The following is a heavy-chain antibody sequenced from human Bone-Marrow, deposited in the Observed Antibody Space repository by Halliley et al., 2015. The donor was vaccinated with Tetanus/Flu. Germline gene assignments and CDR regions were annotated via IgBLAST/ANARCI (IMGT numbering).Heavy chain of an antibody. CDR3: ARDGPYTMGWYVVFDN. Sequence: ISHDGAKKYYADSVKGRVTISRDNSEKTVYLQINSLRPEDTAVYYCARDGPYTMGWYVVFDNWGQGTQVTVSS. D-gene: IGHD6-19*01. J-gene: IGHJ4*02. V-gene: IGHV3-30-3*01. CDR2: ISHDGAKK.